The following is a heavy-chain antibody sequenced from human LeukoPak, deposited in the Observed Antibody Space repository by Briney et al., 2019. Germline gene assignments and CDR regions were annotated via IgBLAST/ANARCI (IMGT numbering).Heavy chain of an antibody. D-gene: IGHD4-17*01. CDR2: IYTTGTT. J-gene: IGHJ3*02. Sequence: SQTLSLTCTVSGGSISSGSYYWSWIRQPAGKGLEWLGHIYTTGTTNYNPSLNSRVTISVDTSKNQFSLKLSSVTAADTAVYYCARQDYGDYVLIDIWGQGTMVTVSS. CDR3: ARQDYGDYVLIDI. CDR1: GGSISSGSYY. V-gene: IGHV4-61*09.